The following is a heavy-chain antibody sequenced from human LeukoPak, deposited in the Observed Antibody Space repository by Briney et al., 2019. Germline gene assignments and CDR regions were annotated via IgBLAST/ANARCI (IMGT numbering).Heavy chain of an antibody. CDR3: TTAIYYDSSGFPYYFDY. CDR1: GFTFSNAW. J-gene: IGHJ4*02. CDR2: IKSKTDGGTT. Sequence: GGSLRLSCAASGFTFSNAWMSWVRQAPGKGLEWVGRIKSKTDGGTTDYAAPVKGRFTISRDDSKNTLYLQMNSLKTEDTAVYYCTTAIYYDSSGFPYYFDYWGQGTLVTVSS. D-gene: IGHD3-22*01. V-gene: IGHV3-15*01.